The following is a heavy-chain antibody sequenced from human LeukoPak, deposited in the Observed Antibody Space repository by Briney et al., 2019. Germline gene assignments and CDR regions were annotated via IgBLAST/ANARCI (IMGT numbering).Heavy chain of an antibody. V-gene: IGHV3-48*03. CDR3: AREGQYYFDY. Sequence: GGSLRLSCAASGFTFCSYEMNWVRQAPGKGLEWVSYISSSGSTIYYADSVKGRFTISRDNAKNSLYLQMNSLRAEDTAVYYCAREGQYYFDYWGQGTLVTVSS. CDR2: ISSSGSTI. D-gene: IGHD6-19*01. CDR1: GFTFCSYE. J-gene: IGHJ4*02.